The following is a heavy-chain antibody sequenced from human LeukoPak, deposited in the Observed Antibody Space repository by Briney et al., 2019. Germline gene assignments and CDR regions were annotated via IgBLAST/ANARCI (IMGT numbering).Heavy chain of an antibody. CDR3: ASQSYARFDP. Sequence: GGSLRLSCAVSGLSFSRFCMSWVRQAPGKGLEWVANIKEDGSEKYYVDSVKGRLTISRDNARNSLFLQMNSLRVEDTAVYYCASQSYARFDPWGQGTLVTVSS. CDR2: IKEDGSEK. J-gene: IGHJ5*02. D-gene: IGHD3-16*01. V-gene: IGHV3-7*01. CDR1: GLSFSRFC.